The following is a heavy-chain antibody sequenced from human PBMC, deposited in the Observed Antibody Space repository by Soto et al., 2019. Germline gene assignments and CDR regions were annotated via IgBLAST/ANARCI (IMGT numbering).Heavy chain of an antibody. Sequence: QAQLQQSGPGLVKPSETLSLTCSVYGGSISSNKWSSWVRQPPGKGLEWFGEIYHSGSTNYKPSIKSRVTISPDKSKNQFSLKLTSVTAADSAVYYCARDDHIVVVPSSLGAMDVWGQGTTVAVSS. CDR1: GGSISSNKW. CDR2: IYHSGST. CDR3: ARDDHIVVVPSSLGAMDV. J-gene: IGHJ6*01. D-gene: IGHD2-2*01. V-gene: IGHV4-4*02.